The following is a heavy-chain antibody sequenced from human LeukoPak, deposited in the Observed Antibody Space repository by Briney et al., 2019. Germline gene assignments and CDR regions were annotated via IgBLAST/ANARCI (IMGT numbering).Heavy chain of an antibody. CDR2: ISGSGGST. Sequence: PGGSLRLSCAASGFTFSSYAMSWVRQAPGKGLEWVSAISGSGGSTYYADSVKGRFTTSRDNSKNTLYLQMNSLRAEDTAVYYCAKEWGSGYSSSWYDWFDPWGQGTLVTVSS. CDR3: AKEWGSGYSSSWYDWFDP. D-gene: IGHD6-13*01. CDR1: GFTFSSYA. V-gene: IGHV3-23*01. J-gene: IGHJ5*02.